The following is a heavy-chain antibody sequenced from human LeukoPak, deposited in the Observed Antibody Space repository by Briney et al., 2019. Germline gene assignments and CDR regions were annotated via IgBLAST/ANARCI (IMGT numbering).Heavy chain of an antibody. D-gene: IGHD3-3*01. J-gene: IGHJ6*03. CDR1: GFTFSSYG. CDR2: IKSKTDGGTT. Sequence: GGSLRLSCAASGFTFSSYGMHWVRQAPGKGLEWVGRIKSKTDGGTTDYAAPVKGRFTISRDDSKNTLYLQMNSLKTEDTAVYYCTTAPLRFLEWLLHYYYYMDVWGKGTTVTVSS. V-gene: IGHV3-15*01. CDR3: TTAPLRFLEWLLHYYYYMDV.